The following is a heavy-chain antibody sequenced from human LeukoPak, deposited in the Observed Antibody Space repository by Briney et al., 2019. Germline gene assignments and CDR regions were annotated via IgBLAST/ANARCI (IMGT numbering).Heavy chain of an antibody. V-gene: IGHV1-69*04. J-gene: IGHJ4*02. Sequence: SVKVSCKASGGTFSSYAISWVRQAPGQGLEWMGRIIPILGIANYAQKFQGRVTITADKSTSTAYMELSSLRSEDTAVYYGASRRDGYKTFDYWGQGTLVTVSS. CDR2: IIPILGIA. CDR1: GGTFSSYA. D-gene: IGHD5-24*01. CDR3: ASRRDGYKTFDY.